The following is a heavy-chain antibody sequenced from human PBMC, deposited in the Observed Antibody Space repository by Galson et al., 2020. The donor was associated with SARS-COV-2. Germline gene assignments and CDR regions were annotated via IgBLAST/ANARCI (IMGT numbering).Heavy chain of an antibody. CDR2: IWYDGSNK. D-gene: IGHD3-10*01. J-gene: IGHJ4*02. CDR1: GFTFSSYG. V-gene: IGHV3-33*01. CDR3: ARDLRFGESDLDY. Sequence: QAGGSLRLSCAASGFTFSSYGMHWVRQAPGKGLEWVAVIWYDGSNKYYADSVKGRFTISRDNSKNTLYLQMNSLRAEDTAVYYCARDLRFGESDLDYWGQGTLVTVSS.